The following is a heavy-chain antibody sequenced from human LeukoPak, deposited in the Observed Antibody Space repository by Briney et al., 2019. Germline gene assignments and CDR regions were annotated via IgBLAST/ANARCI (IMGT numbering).Heavy chain of an antibody. J-gene: IGHJ4*02. CDR2: IYHSGGT. V-gene: IGHV4-38-2*02. Sequence: SETLSLTCTVSGYSISSGYYWGWIRPPPGKGLEWIGSIYHSGGTYYNPSLKSRVTISVDTSKNQFSLKLSSVTAADTAVYYCARVAFWSGYYWGQGTLVTVSS. CDR1: GYSISSGYY. CDR3: ARVAFWSGYY. D-gene: IGHD3-3*01.